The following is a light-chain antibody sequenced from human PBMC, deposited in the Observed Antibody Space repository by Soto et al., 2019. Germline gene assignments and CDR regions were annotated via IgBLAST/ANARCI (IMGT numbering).Light chain of an antibody. CDR3: SSYTTSNTYV. CDR1: SSDVGGYNY. J-gene: IGLJ1*01. V-gene: IGLV2-14*03. CDR2: DVS. Sequence: QSALAQPASVSGSPGQSITISCSGTSSDVGGYNYVSWYQQHPGKVPKLMIFDVSHRPSGISTRFSGSKSGNTASLTISGLQAEDEADYYCSSYTTSNTYVFGTGTKVTFL.